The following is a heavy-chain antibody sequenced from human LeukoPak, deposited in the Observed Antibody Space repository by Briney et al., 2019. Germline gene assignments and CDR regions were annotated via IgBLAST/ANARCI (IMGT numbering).Heavy chain of an antibody. CDR3: ARDSHKFDSSGYYPDAFDV. V-gene: IGHV3-48*03. Sequence: PGGSLRLSCAASGLTFSSYEMNWVRQARGKGLEWVSYISSSGSSIYYADSVKGRFTISRDNAKKSLYLQMHSLRAEDTAVYYCARDSHKFDSSGYYPDAFDVWGQGTMVTVSS. CDR2: ISSSGSSI. D-gene: IGHD3-22*01. CDR1: GLTFSSYE. J-gene: IGHJ3*01.